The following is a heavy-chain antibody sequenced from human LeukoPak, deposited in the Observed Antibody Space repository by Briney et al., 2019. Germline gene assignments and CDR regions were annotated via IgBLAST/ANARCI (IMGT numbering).Heavy chain of an antibody. CDR2: IKSKTDSGTT. Sequence: GGSLRLSCAASGFTFSNAWMSWVRQAPGKGLEWVGRIKSKTDSGTTDYAAPVKGRFTISRDDSKNTLYLQMNSLKTEDTAVYYCTTDEVTADIVVVPAAADYWGQGTLVTVSS. V-gene: IGHV3-15*01. CDR1: GFTFSNAW. CDR3: TTDEVTADIVVVPAAADY. J-gene: IGHJ4*02. D-gene: IGHD2-2*01.